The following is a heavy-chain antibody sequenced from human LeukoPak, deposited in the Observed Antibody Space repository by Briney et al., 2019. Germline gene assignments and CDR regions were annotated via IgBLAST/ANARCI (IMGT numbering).Heavy chain of an antibody. V-gene: IGHV1-69*01. Sequence: ASVKVSCKASGGTFSSYAISWVRQAPGQGLEWMGGIIPIFGTANYAQKFQGRVTITADESTSTAYMEPSSLRTEDTAVCYCARKRLGMSGWGSHFDYWGQGTLVTVSS. CDR2: IIPIFGTA. J-gene: IGHJ4*02. CDR3: ARKRLGMSGWGSHFDY. D-gene: IGHD3-16*01. CDR1: GGTFSSYA.